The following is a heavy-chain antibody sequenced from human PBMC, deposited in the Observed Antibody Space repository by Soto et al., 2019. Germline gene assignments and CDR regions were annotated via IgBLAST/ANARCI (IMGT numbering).Heavy chain of an antibody. CDR1: GYTLTSYG. Sequence: ASVKVSCKASGYTLTSYGISWVRQAPGQGLEWMGWISADIGTANYAQKFQGRVTMTADESTSTAYMELSSLRSEDTAVYYCARAVLHSSSWYDYLDYWGQGTLVTVSS. V-gene: IGHV1-18*01. CDR3: ARAVLHSSSWYDYLDY. D-gene: IGHD6-13*01. CDR2: ISADIGTA. J-gene: IGHJ4*02.